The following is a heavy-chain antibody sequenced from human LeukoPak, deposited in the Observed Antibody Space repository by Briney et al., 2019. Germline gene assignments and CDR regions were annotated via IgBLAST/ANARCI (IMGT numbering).Heavy chain of an antibody. CDR2: ISGSGGST. D-gene: IGHD3-10*01. V-gene: IGHV3-23*01. Sequence: GGSLRLSCAASGFTFSSYAMSWVRQAPGKGLEWVSAISGSGGSTYYADSVKGRFTISRDNSKNTLYLQMNSLRAEDTAVYYCAKPPYYYGSGSYYTPDFQGYYFDYWGQGTLVTVSS. CDR3: AKPPYYYGSGSYYTPDFQGYYFDY. J-gene: IGHJ4*02. CDR1: GFTFSSYA.